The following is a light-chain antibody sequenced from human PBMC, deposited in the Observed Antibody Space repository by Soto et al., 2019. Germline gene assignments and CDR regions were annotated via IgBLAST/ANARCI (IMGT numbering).Light chain of an antibody. J-gene: IGLJ1*01. CDR3: SSFAGNNNRGV. Sequence: QSALTQPPSASASPGQSVTISCTGTSSDVGGCNYVSWYQQRPGKAPKLMIYEVSQRPSGVPDRFSGSKSGNTATLTVSGLQAEDEADYYCSSFAGNNNRGVFGSGTKLTVL. V-gene: IGLV2-8*01. CDR1: SSDVGGCNY. CDR2: EVS.